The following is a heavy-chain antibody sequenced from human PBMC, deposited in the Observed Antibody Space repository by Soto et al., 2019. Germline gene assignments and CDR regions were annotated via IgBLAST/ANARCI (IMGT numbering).Heavy chain of an antibody. V-gene: IGHV3-23*01. CDR1: GFTFSSYA. CDR2: ISGSGGST. Sequence: EVQLLESGGGLVQPGGSLRLSCAASGFTFSSYAMSWVRQAPGKGLEWVSAISGSGGSTYYADSVKGRFTISRDNSKNTLYLQMNSLRAEDTAVYYCAKSIFDGTSHPRDAFDIWGQGTMVTVSS. CDR3: AKSIFDGTSHPRDAFDI. J-gene: IGHJ3*02. D-gene: IGHD3-9*01.